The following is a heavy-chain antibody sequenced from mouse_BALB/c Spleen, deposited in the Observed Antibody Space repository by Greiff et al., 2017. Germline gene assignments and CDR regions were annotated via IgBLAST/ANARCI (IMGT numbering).Heavy chain of an antibody. J-gene: IGHJ2*01. CDR3: ARGTTMITHFDY. CDR1: GYNFTSYW. D-gene: IGHD2-4*01. Sequence: QVQLQQPGAELVKPGTSVKLSCKASGYNFTSYWINWVKLRPGQGLEWIGDIYPGSGSTNYNEKFKSKATLTVDTSSSTAYMQLSSLASEDSALYYCARGTTMITHFDYWGQGTTLTVSS. CDR2: IYPGSGST. V-gene: IGHV1-55*01.